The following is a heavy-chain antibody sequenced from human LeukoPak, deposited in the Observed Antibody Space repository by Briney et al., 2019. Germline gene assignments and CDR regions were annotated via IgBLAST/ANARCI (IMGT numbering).Heavy chain of an antibody. D-gene: IGHD2-21*01. CDR2: IKPKTDGETT. J-gene: IGHJ4*02. CDR1: GFTFSTYW. CDR3: ITPLPYSAQ. Sequence: GGSLRLSCAASGFTFSTYWMTWVRQAPGKGLEWVGRIKPKTDGETTEYAAPVKDRFSISRDDSKSMMYLQMNSLKTEDTAVYYCITPLPYSAQGGQGTLVTVSS. V-gene: IGHV3-15*01.